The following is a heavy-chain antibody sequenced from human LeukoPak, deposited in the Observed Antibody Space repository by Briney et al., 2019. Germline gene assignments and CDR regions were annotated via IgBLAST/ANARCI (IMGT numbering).Heavy chain of an antibody. D-gene: IGHD3-10*01. CDR1: GYTFTSYD. J-gene: IGHJ4*02. CDR2: MNPNSGNT. V-gene: IGHV1-8*01. CDR3: ARGSSRALYDSGSAVFDN. Sequence: ASVKVSCKASGYTFTSYDINWVRQATGQGLEWMGWMNPNSGNTGYAQKYQGRVTMTRNTSISTAYMELCSLRSEDTAVYYCARGSSRALYDSGSAVFDNWGQGTVVTVSS.